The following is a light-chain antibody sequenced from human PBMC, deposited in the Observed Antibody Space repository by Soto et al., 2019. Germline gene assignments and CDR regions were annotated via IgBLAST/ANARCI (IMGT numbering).Light chain of an antibody. J-gene: IGKJ4*01. CDR3: QQRSDLPR. CDR2: DAS. CDR1: QIIGMS. Sequence: EIVLTQSPATLSVSPGERVALSCRASQIIGMSLAWYQQKPGQAPRLLIYDASNRATGIPARFSGSGSGTDFTLTISGLEPEDFAVYFCQQRSDLPRFGGGTKVEIK. V-gene: IGKV3-11*01.